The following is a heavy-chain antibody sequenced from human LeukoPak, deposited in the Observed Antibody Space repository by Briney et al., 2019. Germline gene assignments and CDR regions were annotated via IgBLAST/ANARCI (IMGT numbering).Heavy chain of an antibody. V-gene: IGHV4-34*01. D-gene: IGHD3-10*01. Sequence: SETLSLTCAVYGGSFSGYYCSWIRQPPGKGLEWIGEINHSGSTNYNPSLKSRVTISVDTSKNQFSLKLSSVTAADTAVYYCARRPTQLLGEFDYWGQGTLVTVSS. CDR2: INHSGST. J-gene: IGHJ4*02. CDR3: ARRPTQLLGEFDY. CDR1: GGSFSGYY.